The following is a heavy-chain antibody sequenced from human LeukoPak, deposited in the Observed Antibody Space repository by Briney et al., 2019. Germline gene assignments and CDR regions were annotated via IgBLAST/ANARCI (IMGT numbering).Heavy chain of an antibody. Sequence: SETLSLTCAVSGGSIKSNNWWSWVRQPPGKGLEWIGEIYHSGSTNYNPSLKSRVAISVDKSKNQFSLRLSSVTAADTAVYYCARGRIFGVVISPYNWFDPWGQGTLVTVSS. J-gene: IGHJ5*02. CDR2: IYHSGST. CDR1: GGSIKSNNW. CDR3: ARGRIFGVVISPYNWFDP. D-gene: IGHD3-3*01. V-gene: IGHV4-4*02.